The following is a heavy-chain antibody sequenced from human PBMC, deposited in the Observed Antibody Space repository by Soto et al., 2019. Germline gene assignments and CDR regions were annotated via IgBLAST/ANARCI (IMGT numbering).Heavy chain of an antibody. V-gene: IGHV3-33*01. J-gene: IGHJ6*03. Sequence: QVQLVESGGGVVQPGRSLRLSCAASGFTFSRYGMHWVRQAPGKGLEWVAVIWYDGSNKYYEDFVKGRFTISRDNSKNTLYLQMNSLRAEDTAVYYCARDPTETNYYYYYMDVWGKGPTVTVSS. CDR3: ARDPTETNYYYYYMDV. CDR2: IWYDGSNK. D-gene: IGHD1-7*01. CDR1: GFTFSRYG.